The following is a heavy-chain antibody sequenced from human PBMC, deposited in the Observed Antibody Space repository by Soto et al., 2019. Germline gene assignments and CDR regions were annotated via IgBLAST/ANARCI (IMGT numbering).Heavy chain of an antibody. CDR1: GYTFTSYD. CDR2: MNPNSGNT. D-gene: IGHD6-13*01. CDR3: ARGRGEIAAAGTGFDY. V-gene: IGHV1-8*01. Sequence: QVQLVQSGAEVKKPGASVKVSCKASGYTFTSYDINWVRQATGQGLEWMGWMNPNSGNTGYAQKFQGRVTMTRNTSISTAYMELSSLRSEDTAVYYCARGRGEIAAAGTGFDYWGQGTLVTVSS. J-gene: IGHJ4*02.